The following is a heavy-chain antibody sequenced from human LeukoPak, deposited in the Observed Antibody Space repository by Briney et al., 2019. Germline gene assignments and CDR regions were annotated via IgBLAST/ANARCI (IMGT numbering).Heavy chain of an antibody. D-gene: IGHD3-10*01. V-gene: IGHV4-59*08. CDR2: IYYSGST. CDR3: ARQGAGVPFDY. Sequence: SETLSLTCTVSGGSIRSYYWSWIRQPPGKGLEWIGYIYYSGSTNYNPSLKSRVTISVDTSKNQFSLKLISVTAADTAVYYCARQGAGVPFDYWGRGTLVTVSS. J-gene: IGHJ4*02. CDR1: GGSIRSYY.